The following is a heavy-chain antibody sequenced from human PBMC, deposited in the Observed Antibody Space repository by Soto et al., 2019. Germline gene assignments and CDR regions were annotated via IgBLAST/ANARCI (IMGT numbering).Heavy chain of an antibody. CDR2: ISGSGGST. J-gene: IGHJ4*02. D-gene: IGHD6-19*01. CDR1: GFTVSSNY. Sequence: PGGSLRLSCAASGFTVSSNYMSWVRQAPGKGLEWVSAISGSGGSTYYADSVKGRFTISRDNSKNTLYLQMNSLRAEDTAVYYCAKEVAVAGRGYYFDYWGQGTLVTVSS. V-gene: IGHV3-23*01. CDR3: AKEVAVAGRGYYFDY.